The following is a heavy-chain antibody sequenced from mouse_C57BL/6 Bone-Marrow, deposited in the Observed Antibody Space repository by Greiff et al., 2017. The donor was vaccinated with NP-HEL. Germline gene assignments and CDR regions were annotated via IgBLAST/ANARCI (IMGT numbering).Heavy chain of an antibody. J-gene: IGHJ4*01. CDR3: ARDRGGNYEWAMDY. V-gene: IGHV5-4*01. CDR1: GFTFSSYA. CDR2: ISDGGSYT. D-gene: IGHD2-1*01. Sequence: EVQLQQSGGGLVKPGGSLKLSCAASGFTFSSYAMSWVRQTPEKRLEWVATISDGGSYTYYPDNVKGRFTISRDNAKNNLYLQMSHLKSEDTAMYDCARDRGGNYEWAMDYWGQGTSVTVSS.